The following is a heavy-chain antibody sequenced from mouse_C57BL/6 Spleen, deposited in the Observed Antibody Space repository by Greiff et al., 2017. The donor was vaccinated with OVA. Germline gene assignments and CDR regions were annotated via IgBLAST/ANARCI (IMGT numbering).Heavy chain of an antibody. CDR1: GYTFTDYN. J-gene: IGHJ3*01. D-gene: IGHD2-12*01. CDR3: ARSQLVPPAWFAY. CDR2: INPNNGGT. V-gene: IGHV1-18*01. Sequence: EVQLVESGPELVKPGASVKIPCKASGYTFTDYNMDWVKQSHGKSLEWIGDINPNNGGTIYNQKFKGKATLTVDKSSSTAYMELRSLTSEDTAVYYCARSQLVPPAWFAYWGQGTLVTVSA.